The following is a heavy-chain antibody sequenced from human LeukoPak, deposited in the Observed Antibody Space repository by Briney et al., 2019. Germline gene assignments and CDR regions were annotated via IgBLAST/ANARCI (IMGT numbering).Heavy chain of an antibody. D-gene: IGHD7-27*01. CDR2: INHSGST. CDR3: ARGRVNWGFDY. CDR1: GGSFSGYY. J-gene: IGHJ4*02. V-gene: IGHV4-34*01. Sequence: SETLSLTCAVYGGSFSGYYWSWIRQPPGKGLEWIGEINHSGSTNYNPSLKGRVTISVDTSKNQFSLKLSSVTAADTAVYYCARGRVNWGFDYWGQGTLVTVSS.